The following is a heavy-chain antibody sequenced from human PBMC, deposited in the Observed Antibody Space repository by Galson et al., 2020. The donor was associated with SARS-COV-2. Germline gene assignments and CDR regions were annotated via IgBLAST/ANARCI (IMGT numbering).Heavy chain of an antibody. J-gene: IGHJ4*02. D-gene: IGHD2-15*01. CDR3: AQFGCSGGSCYSGEYFDY. CDR1: GGSISSSNW. Sequence: SETLSLTCDVSGGSISSSNWWSWVRQPPGKGLEWIGEIYHSGSTNYNPSLKSRVTISVDKSKNQFSLKLSSVTAADTAVYYCAQFGCSGGSCYSGEYFDYWGQGTLVTVSS. CDR2: IYHSGST. V-gene: IGHV4-4*02.